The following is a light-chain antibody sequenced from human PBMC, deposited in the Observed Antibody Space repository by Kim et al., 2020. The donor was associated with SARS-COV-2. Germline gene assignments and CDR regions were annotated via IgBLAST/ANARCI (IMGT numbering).Light chain of an antibody. V-gene: IGKV4-1*01. J-gene: IGKJ1*01. CDR1: QSVLYSSNNKNY. Sequence: DIVMTQSPDSLAVSLGERATINCKSSQSVLYSSNNKNYLAWYQQKPGQPPKLLIYWASTRESGVPDRFSGIWSGTDFTLTISSLQAEDVAVYYCQQYYSTPWTFGQGTKVDIK. CDR2: WAS. CDR3: QQYYSTPWT.